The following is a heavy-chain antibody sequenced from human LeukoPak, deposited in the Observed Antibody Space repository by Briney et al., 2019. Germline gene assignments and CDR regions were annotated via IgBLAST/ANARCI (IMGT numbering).Heavy chain of an antibody. CDR3: AKGYSSGWLFDY. CDR1: GFTFDDYA. D-gene: IGHD6-19*01. Sequence: GGSLRLSCAASGFTFDDYAMHWVRQAPGKGLEWVSGISWNSGSIGYADSVRGRFTISRDNAKNSLYLQMNSLRAEDTALYYCAKGYSSGWLFDYWGQGTLVTVSS. J-gene: IGHJ4*02. CDR2: ISWNSGSI. V-gene: IGHV3-9*01.